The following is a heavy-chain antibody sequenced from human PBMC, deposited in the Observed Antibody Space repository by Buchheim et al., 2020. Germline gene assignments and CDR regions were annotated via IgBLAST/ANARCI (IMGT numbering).Heavy chain of an antibody. CDR1: GGSISSGDYY. Sequence: QVQLQESGPGLVKPSQTLSLTCTVSGGSISSGDYYWSWIRQPPGKGLEWIGYIYYSGSTYYNPPLKSRVTIPVDTSKNQFSLKLSSVTAADTAVYYCARVTGEWLRLLYYYYGMDVWGQGTT. D-gene: IGHD5-12*01. CDR3: ARVTGEWLRLLYYYYGMDV. CDR2: IYYSGST. V-gene: IGHV4-30-4*01. J-gene: IGHJ6*02.